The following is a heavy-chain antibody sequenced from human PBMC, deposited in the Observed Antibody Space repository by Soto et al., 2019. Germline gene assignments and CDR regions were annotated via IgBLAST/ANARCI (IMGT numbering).Heavy chain of an antibody. CDR1: GYTFTSYA. V-gene: IGHV1-3*01. J-gene: IGHJ4*02. CDR2: INAGNGNT. CDR3: ARVHSSNYHYFDY. Sequence: ASVKVSCKASGYTFTSYAMHWVRQAPGQRLEWMGWINAGNGNTKYSQKFQGRVTVSRDNSKNTLYLQMSSLRAEDTAVYYCARVHSSNYHYFDYWGQGTLVTVSS. D-gene: IGHD6-13*01.